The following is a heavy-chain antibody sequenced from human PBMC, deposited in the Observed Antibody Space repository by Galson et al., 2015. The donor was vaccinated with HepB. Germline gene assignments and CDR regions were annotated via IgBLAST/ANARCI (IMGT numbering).Heavy chain of an antibody. CDR1: GFTFSSYG. V-gene: IGHV3-30*03. CDR2: ISYDGSNK. CDR3: ARNGEYSSSSLPYYYYYYYMDV. D-gene: IGHD6-6*01. J-gene: IGHJ6*03. Sequence: SLRLSCAASGFTFSSYGMHWVRQAPGKGLEWVAVISYDGSNKYYADSVKGRFTISRDNSKNTLYLQMNSLRAEDTAVYYCARNGEYSSSSLPYYYYYYYMDVWGKGTTVTVSS.